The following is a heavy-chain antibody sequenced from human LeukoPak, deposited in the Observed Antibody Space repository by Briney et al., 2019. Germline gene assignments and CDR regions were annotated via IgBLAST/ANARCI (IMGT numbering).Heavy chain of an antibody. CDR1: GFTFDDYG. J-gene: IGHJ4*02. CDR2: INWSGGRT. V-gene: IGHV3-20*04. CDR3: ARDAVTRGVVGPIRDIEAY. D-gene: IGHD1-26*01. Sequence: AGSLRLSCAASGFTFDDYGMSWVRQAPGKGLEWVSGINWSGGRTGYADSVKGRFTISRDNAKNSLYLQMNSLRAEDTALYYCARDAVTRGVVGPIRDIEAYWGQGTLVTVSS.